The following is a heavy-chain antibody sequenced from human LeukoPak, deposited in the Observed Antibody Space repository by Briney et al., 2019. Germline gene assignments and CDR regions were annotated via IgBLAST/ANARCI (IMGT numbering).Heavy chain of an antibody. Sequence: GGSLRLSCAASGFTFSSYGMHWVRQAPGKGLEWVAVIWYDGSNKYYADSVKGRFTISRDNSKNTLYLQMNSLRAEDTVVYYCARDLSLVRYPYGMDVWGQGTTVTVSS. CDR1: GFTFSSYG. J-gene: IGHJ6*02. CDR2: IWYDGSNK. D-gene: IGHD6-13*01. CDR3: ARDLSLVRYPYGMDV. V-gene: IGHV3-33*01.